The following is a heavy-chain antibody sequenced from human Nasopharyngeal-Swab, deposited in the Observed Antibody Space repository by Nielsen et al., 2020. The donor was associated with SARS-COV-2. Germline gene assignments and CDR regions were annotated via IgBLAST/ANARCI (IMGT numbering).Heavy chain of an antibody. CDR2: IYYSGST. J-gene: IGHJ5*02. CDR3: ARSKAAHNWFDP. V-gene: IGHV4-59*01. Sequence: SQTLSLTCAVYGGSFSSYYWSWIRQPPGKGLEWIGYIYYSGSTNYNPSLKSRVTISVDTSKNQFSLKLSSVTAADTAVYYCARSKAAHNWFDPWGQGTLVTVSS. D-gene: IGHD6-6*01. CDR1: GGSFSSYY.